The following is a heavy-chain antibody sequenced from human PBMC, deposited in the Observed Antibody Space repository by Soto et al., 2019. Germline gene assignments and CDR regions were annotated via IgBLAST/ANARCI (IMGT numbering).Heavy chain of an antibody. CDR3: AKLASDYLNSLVD. Sequence: GGSLRLSCAASGFTFSSYAMHWVRQAPGKGLEWVSAISSSGGSKYYADSVKGRFTISRDNSKDTVDLQMSSLSAEDTAVYFCAKLASDYLNSLVDWGQGALVTVSS. D-gene: IGHD4-4*01. CDR1: GFTFSSYA. V-gene: IGHV3-64*02. J-gene: IGHJ4*02. CDR2: ISSSGGSK.